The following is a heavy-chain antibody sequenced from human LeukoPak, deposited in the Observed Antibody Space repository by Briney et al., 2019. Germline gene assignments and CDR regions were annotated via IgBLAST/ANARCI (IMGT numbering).Heavy chain of an antibody. J-gene: IGHJ4*02. CDR3: AKSLYWGDFDY. V-gene: IGHV3-30*18. CDR2: ISYDGSNK. D-gene: IGHD2-8*02. Sequence: PGGSLRLSCAASGFTFSSYGMHWVRQAPGKGLEWVAVISYDGSNKYYADSVKGRFTISRDNSKNTLYLQMNSLRAEDTAVYYCAKSLYWGDFDYWGQGTLVTVSS. CDR1: GFTFSSYG.